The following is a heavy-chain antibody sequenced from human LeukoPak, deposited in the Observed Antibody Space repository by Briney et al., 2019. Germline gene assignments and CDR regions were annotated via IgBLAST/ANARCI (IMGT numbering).Heavy chain of an antibody. Sequence: GGSLRLSCAASGFTFSDYYMSWIRQAPGKGLEWVSYISSRGSTIYYADSVKGRFTISRDNAKNSLYLQMNSLRAEDTAVYYCARDKIVGPTTLDYWGQGTLVTVSS. CDR2: ISSRGSTI. CDR1: GFTFSDYY. J-gene: IGHJ4*02. D-gene: IGHD1-26*01. CDR3: ARDKIVGPTTLDY. V-gene: IGHV3-11*01.